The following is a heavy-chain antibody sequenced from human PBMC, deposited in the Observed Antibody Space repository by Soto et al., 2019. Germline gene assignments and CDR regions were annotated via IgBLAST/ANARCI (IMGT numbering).Heavy chain of an antibody. CDR3: AREGVVPAAYYYYYYMDV. CDR1: GFTFSSYA. V-gene: IGHV3-23*01. J-gene: IGHJ6*03. Sequence: GESLKISCAASGFTFSSYAMSWVRQAPGKGLEWVSAISGSGGSTYYADSVKGRFTISRDNSKNTLYLQMNSLRAEDTAVYYCAREGVVPAAYYYYYYMDVWGKGTTVTVSS. D-gene: IGHD2-2*01. CDR2: ISGSGGST.